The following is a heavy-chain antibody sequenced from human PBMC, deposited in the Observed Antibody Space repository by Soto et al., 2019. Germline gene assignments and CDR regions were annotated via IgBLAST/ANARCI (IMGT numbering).Heavy chain of an antibody. CDR2: TSGSSDTT. V-gene: IGHV3-23*01. D-gene: IGHD4-17*01. Sequence: PGGSLRLSCAASGFTFTNYAMSWVRQAPGMGLEWVSTTSGSSDTTYYADSVKGRFTISRDNSKNTLYLQMNSLRAEDTAVYYCASKLTYGASSDYWGQGTLVTVSS. J-gene: IGHJ4*02. CDR3: ASKLTYGASSDY. CDR1: GFTFTNYA.